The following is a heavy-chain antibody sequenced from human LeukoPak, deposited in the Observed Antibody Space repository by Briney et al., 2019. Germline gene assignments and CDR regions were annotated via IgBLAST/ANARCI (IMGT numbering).Heavy chain of an antibody. Sequence: SETLSLTCTVSGGSISSYYWSWIRQPPGKGLEWIGYIYYSGSTNYNPSLKSRVTISVDTSKNQFSLKLSSVTAADTAVYYCAGYSGYDFPFGYWGQGTLVTVSS. V-gene: IGHV4-59*01. CDR2: IYYSGST. D-gene: IGHD5-12*01. CDR1: GGSISSYY. CDR3: AGYSGYDFPFGY. J-gene: IGHJ4*02.